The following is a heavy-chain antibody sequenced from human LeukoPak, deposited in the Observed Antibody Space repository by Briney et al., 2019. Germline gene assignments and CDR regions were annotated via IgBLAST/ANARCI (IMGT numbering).Heavy chain of an antibody. Sequence: ASVKVSCKASGYTFTNYPMNWVRQAPGQGLEWMGMINPSGGSTSYAQKFQGRVTMTRDTSTSTVYMELSSLRSEDTAVYYCARDFWFGELLSSGFDYWGQGTLVTVSS. J-gene: IGHJ4*02. CDR2: INPSGGST. CDR3: ARDFWFGELLSSGFDY. CDR1: GYTFTNYP. V-gene: IGHV1-46*01. D-gene: IGHD3-10*01.